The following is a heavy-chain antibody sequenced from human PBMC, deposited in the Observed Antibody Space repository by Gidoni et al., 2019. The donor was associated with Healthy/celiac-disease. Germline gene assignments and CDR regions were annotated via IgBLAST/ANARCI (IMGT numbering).Heavy chain of an antibody. Sequence: EVQLVESGGGLVQPGGSLRLSCAASGFTFSSYSMNWVRQAPGKGLEWVSYISSSSSTIYYADSVKGRFTISRDNAKNSLYLQMNSLRAEDTAVYYCAREPTRGSGSYWYWGQGTLVTVSS. J-gene: IGHJ4*02. CDR1: GFTFSSYS. CDR2: ISSSSSTI. V-gene: IGHV3-48*04. CDR3: AREPTRGSGSYWY. D-gene: IGHD3-10*01.